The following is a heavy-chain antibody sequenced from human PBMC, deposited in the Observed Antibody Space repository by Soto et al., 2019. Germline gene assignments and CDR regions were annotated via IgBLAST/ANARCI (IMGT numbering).Heavy chain of an antibody. J-gene: IGHJ4*02. CDR2: INAGNGNT. V-gene: IGHV1-3*01. CDR3: ARGGSGSYYNHFDY. D-gene: IGHD3-10*01. CDR1: GYTFTSYA. Sequence: GASVKVSCKASGYTFTSYAMHWVRQAPGQRLEWMGWINAGNGNTKYSQKFQGSVTITADESTSTAYMELSSLRSEDTAVYYCARGGSGSYYNHFDYWGQGTLVTVSS.